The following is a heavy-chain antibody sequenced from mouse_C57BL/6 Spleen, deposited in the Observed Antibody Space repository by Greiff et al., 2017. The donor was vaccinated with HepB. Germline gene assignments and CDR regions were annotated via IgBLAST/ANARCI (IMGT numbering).Heavy chain of an antibody. Sequence: QVQLQQSGPELVKPGASVKISCKASGYAFSSSWMNWVKQRPGKGLEWIGRIYPGDGDTNYNGKFKGKATLTADKSSSTAYMQLSSLTSEDSAVYFCARSDYGSSDYWGQGTTLTVSS. D-gene: IGHD1-1*01. CDR1: GYAFSSSW. V-gene: IGHV1-82*01. CDR2: IYPGDGDT. J-gene: IGHJ2*01. CDR3: ARSDYGSSDY.